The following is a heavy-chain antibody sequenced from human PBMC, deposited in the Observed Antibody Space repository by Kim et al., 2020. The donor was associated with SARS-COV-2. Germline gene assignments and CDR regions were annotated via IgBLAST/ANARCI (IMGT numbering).Heavy chain of an antibody. D-gene: IGHD3-10*01. V-gene: IGHV1-69*13. Sequence: SVKVPCKASGGTFSSYAISWVRQAPGQGLEWMGGIIPIFGTANYAQKFQGRVTITADESTSTAYMELSSLRSEDTAVYYCARGYYGSGRTSSFYGMDVWGQGTTVTVSS. CDR3: ARGYYGSGRTSSFYGMDV. CDR1: GGTFSSYA. J-gene: IGHJ6*02. CDR2: IIPIFGTA.